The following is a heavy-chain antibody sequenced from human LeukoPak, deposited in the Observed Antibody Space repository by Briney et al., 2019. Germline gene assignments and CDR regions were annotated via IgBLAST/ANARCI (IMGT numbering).Heavy chain of an antibody. Sequence: SETLSLTRTVPGGSISSYYWSWIRQPPGKGLEWIGRIYTSGSTNYNPSLKSRVTMSVDTSKNQFSLKLRSVTAAETAVYYCARVMRGSGSFLDYWGQGTLVTVSS. CDR1: GGSISSYY. CDR2: IYTSGST. CDR3: ARVMRGSGSFLDY. D-gene: IGHD3-10*01. V-gene: IGHV4-4*07. J-gene: IGHJ4*02.